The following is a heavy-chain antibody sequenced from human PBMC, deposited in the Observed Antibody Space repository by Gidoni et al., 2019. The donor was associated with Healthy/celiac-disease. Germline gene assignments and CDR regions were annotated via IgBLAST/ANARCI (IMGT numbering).Heavy chain of an antibody. J-gene: IGHJ4*02. CDR2: ISSSSSYI. V-gene: IGHV3-21*01. D-gene: IGHD3-22*01. CDR1: GFTFSSYS. CDR3: ARGGYYYDSSGYYRKSYYFDY. Sequence: EVQLVESGGGLVKPGGSLRLSCAASGFTFSSYSMNWVRQAPGKGLEWVSSISSSSSYIYYADSVKGRFTISRDNAKNSLYLQMNSLRAEDTAVYYCARGGYYYDSSGYYRKSYYFDYWGQGTLVTVSS.